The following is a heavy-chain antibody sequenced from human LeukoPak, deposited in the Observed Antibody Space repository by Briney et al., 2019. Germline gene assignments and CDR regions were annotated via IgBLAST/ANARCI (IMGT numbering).Heavy chain of an antibody. CDR3: ARDEAYDYVWGSYRFWFDP. CDR1: GHTFTSYG. D-gene: IGHD3-16*02. CDR2: ISAYNGNT. Sequence: TSVKVSCKASGHTFTSYGISWVRQAPGQGLEWMGWISAYNGNTNYAQKLQGRVTMTTDTSTSTAYMELRSLRSDDTAVYYCARDEAYDYVWGSYRFWFDPWGQGTLVTVSS. V-gene: IGHV1-18*01. J-gene: IGHJ5*02.